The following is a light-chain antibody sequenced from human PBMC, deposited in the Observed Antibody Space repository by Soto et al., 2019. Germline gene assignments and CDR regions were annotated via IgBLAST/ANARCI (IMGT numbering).Light chain of an antibody. Sequence: QSVLTQPASVSGSPGQSITVSCTGTSSDIGGYNYVSWYQQHPGKAPKLMVYEVTNRPSGVSDRFSGSKSGNTASLTISGLEADDERYYYCSSYTSRSTLYVFGNGTKVTVL. CDR1: SSDIGGYNY. CDR3: SSYTSRSTLYV. J-gene: IGLJ1*01. V-gene: IGLV2-14*01. CDR2: EVT.